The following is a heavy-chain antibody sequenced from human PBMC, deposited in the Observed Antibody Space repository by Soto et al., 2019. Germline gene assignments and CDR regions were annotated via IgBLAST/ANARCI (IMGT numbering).Heavy chain of an antibody. CDR2: INPDSGGT. J-gene: IGHJ2*01. V-gene: IGHV1-2*02. D-gene: IGHD2-2*01. CDR1: GYTFTDYY. CDR3: AIRTGQLAIISEFDGDWFFEV. Sequence: QEQLVQSGAEVKKPGASLKVSCKASGYTFTDYYIHWVRQAPGQGLEWVGWINPDSGGTNLAQRFKCRVTMTSDTSINTAYMELSSLRSDDTAVYYCAIRTGQLAIISEFDGDWFFEVWGRGTLVTVSS.